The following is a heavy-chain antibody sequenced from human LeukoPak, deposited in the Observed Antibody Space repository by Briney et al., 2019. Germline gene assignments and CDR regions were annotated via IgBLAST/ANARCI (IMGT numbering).Heavy chain of an antibody. D-gene: IGHD6-19*01. CDR1: GYTFTSYD. CDR2: MSPNSGNT. CDR3: ARPYYSSGFFEGDWYFDL. Sequence: GASVKLSCKASGYTFTSYDIHWVRQATGQGLEWMGWMSPNSGNTAYAQKFRGRVTMTRNTSISTAYMELSSLRSEDTAVYFCARPYYSSGFFEGDWYFDLWGRGTLLTVSS. V-gene: IGHV1-8*01. J-gene: IGHJ2*01.